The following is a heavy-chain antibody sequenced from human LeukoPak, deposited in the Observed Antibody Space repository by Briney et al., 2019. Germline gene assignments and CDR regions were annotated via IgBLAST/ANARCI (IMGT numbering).Heavy chain of an antibody. J-gene: IGHJ6*02. V-gene: IGHV3-23*01. CDR2: ISGSGGST. CDR3: AKKSYSSSWYEYHYYYYGMDV. Sequence: GGSLRLSCAASGFTFSSYAMSGVRQAPGKGLEWVSAISGSGGSTYYADSVKGRFTISRDNSKNTLYLQMNSLRAEDTAVYYCAKKSYSSSWYEYHYYYYGMDVWGQGTTVTVSS. CDR1: GFTFSSYA. D-gene: IGHD6-13*01.